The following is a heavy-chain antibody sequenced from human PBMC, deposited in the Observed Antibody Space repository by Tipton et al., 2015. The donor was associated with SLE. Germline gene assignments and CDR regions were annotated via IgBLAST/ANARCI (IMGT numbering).Heavy chain of an antibody. V-gene: IGHV4-34*01. CDR1: GGSFSGYY. CDR3: ARAPGLERSYYYYYYTDV. Sequence: TLSLTCAVYGGSFSGYYWSWIRQSPGKGLEWIGDINHSGSTNYNPSLKSRVTISVDTSKNQFSLRLSSVTAADTAVYYCARAPGLERSYYYYYYTDVWGKGTTVTVSS. D-gene: IGHD1-1*01. CDR2: INHSGST. J-gene: IGHJ6*03.